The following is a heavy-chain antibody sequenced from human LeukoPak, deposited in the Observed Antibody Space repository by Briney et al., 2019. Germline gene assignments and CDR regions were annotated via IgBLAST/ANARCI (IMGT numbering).Heavy chain of an antibody. V-gene: IGHV3-33*08. J-gene: IGHJ4*02. Sequence: GGSLRLSCVASGFTFSSYGMHWVRQAPGKGLEWVAVIWYDGSNKYFADSVKGRFTISRDNSKNTLYLQMNSLRAEDTAVYYCARDNYYDSSGYYYVSYYFDYWGQGTLVTVSS. CDR2: IWYDGSNK. CDR3: ARDNYYDSSGYYYVSYYFDY. CDR1: GFTFSSYG. D-gene: IGHD3-22*01.